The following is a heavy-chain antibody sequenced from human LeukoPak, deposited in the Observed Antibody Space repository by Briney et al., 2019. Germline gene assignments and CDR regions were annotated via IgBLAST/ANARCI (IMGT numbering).Heavy chain of an antibody. CDR1: GYTFTNYG. V-gene: IGHV1-18*04. D-gene: IGHD6-13*01. CDR2: ISAYSGNT. Sequence: ASVKVSCKASGYTFTNYGITWVRQAPGQELEWMGWISAYSGNTNYSQRLQGRLTMTTDTSTSTAYMELRSLRSDDTAVYYCARVPYSSSWYGWFDPWGHGTLVTVSS. CDR3: ARVPYSSSWYGWFDP. J-gene: IGHJ5*02.